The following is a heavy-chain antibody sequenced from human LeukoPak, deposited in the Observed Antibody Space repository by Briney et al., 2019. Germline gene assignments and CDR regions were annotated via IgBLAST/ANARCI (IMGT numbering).Heavy chain of an antibody. J-gene: IGHJ4*02. D-gene: IGHD3-22*01. CDR1: GFTFSSYW. Sequence: GGSLRLSCAASGFTFSSYWMSWVRQAPGKGLGWVANIKQDGSEKYYVDSVKGRFTISRDNAKNSLYLQMNSLRAEDTAVYYCAGEYYYDSSAAQIDYWGQGTLVTVSS. CDR2: IKQDGSEK. V-gene: IGHV3-7*01. CDR3: AGEYYYDSSAAQIDY.